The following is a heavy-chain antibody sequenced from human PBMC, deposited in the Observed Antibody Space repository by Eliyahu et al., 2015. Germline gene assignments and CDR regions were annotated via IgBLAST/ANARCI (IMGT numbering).Heavy chain of an antibody. CDR3: ARRNPKGHGTNWFDP. D-gene: IGHD1-14*01. CDR1: GYRFTSYW. V-gene: IGHV5-51*01. CDR2: IYPGDSDT. Sequence: EVQLVQSGAEVKKPGESLKISCKTSGYRFTSYWIGWVRQMPGKGLEWMGIIYPGDSDTTYSPSFQGQVTISADKSISTTYLQWSSLKASDTAIYYCARRNPKGHGTNWFDPWGQGTLVTVSS. J-gene: IGHJ5*02.